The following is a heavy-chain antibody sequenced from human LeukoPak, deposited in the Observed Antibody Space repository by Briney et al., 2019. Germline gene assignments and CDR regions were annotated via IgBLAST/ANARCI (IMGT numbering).Heavy chain of an antibody. CDR1: GFTFSSYS. J-gene: IGHJ4*02. CDR2: ISSSSSTI. D-gene: IGHD3-22*01. Sequence: GGSLRLSCAASGFTFSSYSMNWVRQAPGKGLEWVSYISSSSSTIYYADSVKGRFTISRDNAKNSLYLQMNSLRAEDTAVYYCAREVPYYYDSSGYYDGYWGQGTLVTVSS. CDR3: AREVPYYYDSSGYYDGY. V-gene: IGHV3-48*01.